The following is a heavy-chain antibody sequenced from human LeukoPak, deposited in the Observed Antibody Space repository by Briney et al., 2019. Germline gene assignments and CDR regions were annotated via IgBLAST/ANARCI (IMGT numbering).Heavy chain of an antibody. V-gene: IGHV4-28*01. Sequence: PSDTLSLTCGVFGDSIRSSYWWGWIRQPPGKGLEWIGYIYHSGKTHIHPSLKGRVTMPVDTPKNQFSLNLNSVTAVDTAVYYCARKPDGYFPFDYWGQGALVTVSS. CDR3: ARKPDGYFPFDY. D-gene: IGHD3-22*01. J-gene: IGHJ4*02. CDR2: IYHSGKT. CDR1: GDSIRSSYW.